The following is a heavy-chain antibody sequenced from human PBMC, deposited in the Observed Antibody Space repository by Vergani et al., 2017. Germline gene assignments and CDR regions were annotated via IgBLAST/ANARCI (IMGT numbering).Heavy chain of an antibody. CDR3: ARTLKFLDMDV. V-gene: IGHV3-23*01. CDR1: GFTFIMHA. CDR2: LSASDRRT. J-gene: IGHJ6*04. D-gene: IGHD3-3*01. Sequence: EVHLLESGGGLVQSGGSLRLSCAASGFTFIMHAMSWVRQAPGKGLEWVSTLSASDRRTHYADSVKGRFTISRDISKNTLFLHMNSLRPEDTAVYFCARTLKFLDMDVWGKGTTVTVSS.